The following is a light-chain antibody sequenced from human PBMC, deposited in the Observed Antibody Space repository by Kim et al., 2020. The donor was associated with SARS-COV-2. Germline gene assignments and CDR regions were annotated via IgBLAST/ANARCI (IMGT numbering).Light chain of an antibody. CDR1: QDISIY. CDR2: GAS. Sequence: ASVGDRVTITCRASQDISIYLAWFQQKPGEAPKSLIYGASSLQSGVPSKFSGSGSGTDFILTISSLQPEDFATYYCQQYNSYPPSFGGGTKVDIK. J-gene: IGKJ4*01. V-gene: IGKV1-16*02. CDR3: QQYNSYPPS.